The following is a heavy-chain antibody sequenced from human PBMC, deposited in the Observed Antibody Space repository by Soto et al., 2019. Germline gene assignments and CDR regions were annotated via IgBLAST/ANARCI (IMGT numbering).Heavy chain of an antibody. CDR3: ARDFGSDATGYYGMDV. J-gene: IGHJ6*02. Sequence: EVQLVQSGGGLVQPGESLRLSCAASGFNVNNNYMSWVRQTPGKGLEWVSLLYSGGDTGYADSVRGRFTISRDNSKNTLYLQMNSLRVDDTAVYFCARDFGSDATGYYGMDVWGQGTTVTVSS. CDR1: GFNVNNNY. D-gene: IGHD3-10*01. V-gene: IGHV3-66*01. CDR2: LYSGGDT.